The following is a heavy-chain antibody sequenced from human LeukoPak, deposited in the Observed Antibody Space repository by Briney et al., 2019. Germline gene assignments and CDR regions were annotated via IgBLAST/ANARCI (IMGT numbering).Heavy chain of an antibody. CDR2: IRFDGSNK. CDR3: ARGRSGYGPDY. CDR1: GFTFGNYA. V-gene: IGHV3-30*02. D-gene: IGHD5-12*01. J-gene: IGHJ4*02. Sequence: PGGSLRLSCAASGFTFGNYAMGWVRQAPGKGLEWVTFIRFDGSNKYYADSVKGRFTISRDNSKYTLYLQLNSLRPEDTAVYYCARGRSGYGPDYWGQGTLVTVSS.